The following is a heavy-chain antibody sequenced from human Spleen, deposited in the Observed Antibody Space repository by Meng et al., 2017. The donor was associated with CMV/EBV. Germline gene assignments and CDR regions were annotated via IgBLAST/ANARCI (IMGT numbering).Heavy chain of an antibody. J-gene: IGHJ5*02. V-gene: IGHV4-31*02. CDR2: IYYSGST. D-gene: IGHD3-22*01. CDR1: GGSISSGGYY. Sequence: VSGGSISSGGYYWSWIRQHPGKGLEWIGYIYYSGSTYYNPSLKSRVTISVDTPKNQFSLKLSSVTAADTAVYYCARDPTYYYDSSGYTWGQGTLVTVSS. CDR3: ARDPTYYYDSSGYT.